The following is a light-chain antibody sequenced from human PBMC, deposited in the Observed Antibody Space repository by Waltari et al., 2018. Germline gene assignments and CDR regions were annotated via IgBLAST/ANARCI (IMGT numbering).Light chain of an antibody. Sequence: NFTLTQPHSVSESPGKTVTISCTRSSGSIASNYVQWFQQRPGSAPTTVIYEDYQRPSGVPDRFSGSIDSSSNSASLTISGLKTEDEADYYCQSYDGINWMFGGGTKLTVL. V-gene: IGLV6-57*03. J-gene: IGLJ3*02. CDR3: QSYDGINWM. CDR1: SGSIASNY. CDR2: EDY.